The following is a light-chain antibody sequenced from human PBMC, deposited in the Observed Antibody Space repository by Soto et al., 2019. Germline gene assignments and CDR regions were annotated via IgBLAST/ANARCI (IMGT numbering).Light chain of an antibody. J-gene: IGKJ4*01. CDR1: QSISSY. Sequence: DIQMTQSPTSLSASVGDGVTITCRASQSISSYLNWYQQQPGKAPKLLIFAASSLQSGVPSRFSGSGSGTDFTLTISSLQPEDFASYYCQQSYSSPLTFGGGTKVDIK. V-gene: IGKV1-39*01. CDR2: AAS. CDR3: QQSYSSPLT.